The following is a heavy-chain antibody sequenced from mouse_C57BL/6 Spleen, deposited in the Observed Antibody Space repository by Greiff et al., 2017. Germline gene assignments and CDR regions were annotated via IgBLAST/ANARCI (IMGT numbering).Heavy chain of an antibody. Sequence: VQLQQSGAELVKPGASVKLSCTASGFNIKDYYMHWVKQRTEQGLEWIGRIDPEDGETKYAPKFQGKATITADTSSNTADLQLSSLTSEDTAVYYCARGGIYYDYDEYFDVWGTGTTVTVSS. CDR2: IDPEDGET. CDR3: ARGGIYYDYDEYFDV. CDR1: GFNIKDYY. V-gene: IGHV14-2*01. J-gene: IGHJ1*03. D-gene: IGHD2-4*01.